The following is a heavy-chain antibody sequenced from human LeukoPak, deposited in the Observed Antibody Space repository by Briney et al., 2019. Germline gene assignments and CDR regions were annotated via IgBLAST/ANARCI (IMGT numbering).Heavy chain of an antibody. CDR3: ARVATPNWFDP. CDR2: IYYSGST. D-gene: IGHD2-15*01. CDR1: GGSISSYY. Sequence: SETLTLTCTVSGGSISSYYWSWIRQPPGKGLEWIGYIYYSGSTNYNPSLKSRVTISVDTSKNQFSLKLSSVTAADTAVYYCARVATPNWFDPWGQGTLVTVSS. J-gene: IGHJ5*02. V-gene: IGHV4-59*01.